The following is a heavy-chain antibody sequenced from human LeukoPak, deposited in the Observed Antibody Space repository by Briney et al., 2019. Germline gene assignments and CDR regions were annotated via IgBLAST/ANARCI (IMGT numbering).Heavy chain of an antibody. J-gene: IGHJ4*02. D-gene: IGHD5-18*01. V-gene: IGHV1-2*02. CDR2: INPNTGGA. CDR1: GYTFTGYY. Sequence: ASVKVSCKASGYTFTGYYIHWVRHAPGQGLEWMGWINPNTGGAYFAQKFQGRVTMTRDTSITTAYMELSRLESGDTAVYYCARNGPYSYALDYWGQGTLVTVSS. CDR3: ARNGPYSYALDY.